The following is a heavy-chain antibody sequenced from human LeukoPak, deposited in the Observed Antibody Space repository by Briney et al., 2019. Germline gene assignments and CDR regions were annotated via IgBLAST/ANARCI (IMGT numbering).Heavy chain of an antibody. J-gene: IGHJ4*02. CDR2: IGSKAFNYAT. CDR1: GFAFSGCA. V-gene: IGHV3-73*01. CDR3: AKGSYYDSSGYYSYYFDY. D-gene: IGHD3-22*01. Sequence: PGGSLRLSCVASGFAFSGCAVHWVRQAPGKGLEWVGRIGSKAFNYATVYAASVEGRFTISRDDSKGTAFLQMNSLKTEDTAVYYCAKGSYYDSSGYYSYYFDYWGQGTLVTVSS.